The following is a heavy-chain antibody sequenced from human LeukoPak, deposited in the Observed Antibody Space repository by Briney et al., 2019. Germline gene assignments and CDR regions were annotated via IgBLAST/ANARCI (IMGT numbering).Heavy chain of an antibody. CDR3: AREGLWFGELQSNWFDP. D-gene: IGHD3-10*01. V-gene: IGHV4-59*01. Sequence: SSETLSLTCTVSGGSISSYYWSWIRQPPGKGLEWIGYIYYSGSTNYNPSLKSRVTISVDTSKNQFSLKLSSVTAADTAVYYCAREGLWFGELQSNWFDPWGQGTLVTVSS. CDR1: GGSISSYY. CDR2: IYYSGST. J-gene: IGHJ5*02.